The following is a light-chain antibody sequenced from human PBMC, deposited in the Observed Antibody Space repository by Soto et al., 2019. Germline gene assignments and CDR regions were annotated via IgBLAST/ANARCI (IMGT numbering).Light chain of an antibody. J-gene: IGKJ1*01. CDR3: QQSYNIPRT. V-gene: IGKV1-5*01. Sequence: DIQMTQSPSTLSATVGDRGTITCRASQSISSWLAWYQQKPGKAPKLLIYDASSLESGVPSRFSGSGSETDFTLTISSLQTEDFATYYCQQSYNIPRTFGQGTKVDIK. CDR1: QSISSW. CDR2: DAS.